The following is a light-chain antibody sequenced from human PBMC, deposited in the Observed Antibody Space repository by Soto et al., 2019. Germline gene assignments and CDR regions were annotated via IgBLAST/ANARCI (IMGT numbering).Light chain of an antibody. CDR2: EVT. J-gene: IGLJ1*01. CDR3: TSHAGNYNFHYV. V-gene: IGLV2-8*01. CDR1: SSDIGAYDL. Sequence: QSALTQPASVSGSPGQSITISCTGTSSDIGAYDLVSWYQHNPGKAPKLIIYEVTKRPSGVPNRFSGSKSGNTASLTVSGLQAEDEADYYCTSHAGNYNFHYVFGTGTKLTVL.